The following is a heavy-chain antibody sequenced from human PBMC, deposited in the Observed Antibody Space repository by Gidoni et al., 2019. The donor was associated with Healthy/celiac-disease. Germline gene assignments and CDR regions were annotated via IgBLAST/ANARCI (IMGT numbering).Heavy chain of an antibody. Sequence: EVQLVESGGGLVQPGGSLKLSCAASGFTFSGSAMHWVRQASGKGLDWVGRIRSKANSYATAYAASVKGRFTISRDDSKNTAYLQMNSLKTEDTAVYYCTPGIAHDYWGQGTLVTVSS. CDR1: GFTFSGSA. CDR2: IRSKANSYAT. D-gene: IGHD6-13*01. V-gene: IGHV3-73*02. CDR3: TPGIAHDY. J-gene: IGHJ4*02.